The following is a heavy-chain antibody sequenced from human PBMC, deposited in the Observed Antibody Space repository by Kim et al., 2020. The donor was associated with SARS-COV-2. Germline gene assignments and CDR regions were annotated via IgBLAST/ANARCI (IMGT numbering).Heavy chain of an antibody. J-gene: IGHJ5*02. CDR3: ATSLEVRGVIIKGREFWFDP. V-gene: IGHV4-39*01. CDR2: IYYRGST. Sequence: SETLSLTCTVSGGSISSSSYYWGWIRQPPGKGLEWIGSIYYRGSTYYNPSLKSRVTISVDTSKNQFSLKLSSVTAADTAVYYCATSLEVRGVIIKGREFWFDPWGQGTLVTVSS. D-gene: IGHD3-10*01. CDR1: GGSISSSSYY.